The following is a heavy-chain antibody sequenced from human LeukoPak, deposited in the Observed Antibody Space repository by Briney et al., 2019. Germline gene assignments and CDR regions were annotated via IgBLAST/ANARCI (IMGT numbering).Heavy chain of an antibody. D-gene: IGHD2-2*01. J-gene: IGHJ6*02. CDR2: IIPILGKA. V-gene: IGHV1-69*04. CDR1: GGTFSSYA. CDR3: ASVCSSTSCPYYYYGMDV. Sequence: SVKVSCKASGGTFSSYAISWVRQAPGQGLEWMGRIIPILGKANYAQKFQGRVTITADKSTSTAYMELSSLRSEDTAVYYCASVCSSTSCPYYYYGMDVWGQGTTVTVSS.